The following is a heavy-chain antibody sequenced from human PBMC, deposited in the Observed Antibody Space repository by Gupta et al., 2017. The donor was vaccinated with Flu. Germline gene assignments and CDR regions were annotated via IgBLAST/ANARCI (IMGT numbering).Heavy chain of an antibody. Sequence: FSDYAINWVRRAPGQGLEWMGGIIPVFGPTNYAQKFQGRVTITADESTNTAYLELSSLRSEDTAVYYCARKGGGHCSGGTCYSFDYWGQGTLVTVSS. V-gene: IGHV1-69*01. D-gene: IGHD2-15*01. J-gene: IGHJ4*02. CDR2: IIPVFGPT. CDR1: FSDYA. CDR3: ARKGGGHCSGGTCYSFDY.